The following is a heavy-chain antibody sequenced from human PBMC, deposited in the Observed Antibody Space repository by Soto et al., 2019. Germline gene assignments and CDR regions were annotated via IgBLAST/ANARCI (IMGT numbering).Heavy chain of an antibody. CDR2: INHSGST. CDR3: ARVRNWYFDL. CDR1: GGSFSGYY. Sequence: SETLSLTCAVYGGSFSGYYWSWIRQPPGKGLEWIGEINHSGSTNYNPSLKSRVTISVDTSKNQFSLKLSSVTAADTAVYYCARVRNWYFDLWGRGTLVTVSP. V-gene: IGHV4-34*01. D-gene: IGHD4-17*01. J-gene: IGHJ2*01.